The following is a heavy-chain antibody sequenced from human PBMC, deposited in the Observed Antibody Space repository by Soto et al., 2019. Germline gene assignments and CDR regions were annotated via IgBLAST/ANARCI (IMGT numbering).Heavy chain of an antibody. CDR1: GFTFSSYG. V-gene: IGHV3-33*01. CDR2: IWYDGSNK. Sequence: PGGSLRLSCAASGFTFSSYGMHWVRQAPGKGLEWVAVIWYDGSNKYYADSVKGRFTISRDNSKNTLYLQMNSLRAEDTAVYYCARDYSLAETYGGHYYYGMDVWGQGTTVTVSS. CDR3: ARDYSLAETYGGHYYYGMDV. D-gene: IGHD3-16*01. J-gene: IGHJ6*02.